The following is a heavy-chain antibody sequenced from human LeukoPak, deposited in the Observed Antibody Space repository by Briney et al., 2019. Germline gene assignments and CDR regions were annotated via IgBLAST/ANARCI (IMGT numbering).Heavy chain of an antibody. J-gene: IGHJ4*02. D-gene: IGHD3-3*01. CDR1: GGSLSSSSYY. CDR3: ARPGYDFWSGYYTNDY. Sequence: PSETLSLTCTVSGGSLSSSSYYWGWIRQPPGTGLEWIGSIYYSGSTYYNPSPKSRVTISVDTSKNQFSLKLSSVTAADTAVYYGARPGYDFWSGYYTNDYWGQGTLVTASS. CDR2: IYYSGST. V-gene: IGHV4-39*01.